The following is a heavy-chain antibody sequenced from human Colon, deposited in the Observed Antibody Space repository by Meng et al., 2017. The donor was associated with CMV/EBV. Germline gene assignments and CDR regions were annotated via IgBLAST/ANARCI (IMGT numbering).Heavy chain of an antibody. CDR1: GFTFDDYA. Sequence: SLKISCAASGFTFDDYAMHWVRQAPGKGLEWVSGISWNSGSIGYADSVKGRFTISRDNAKNSLSLQMNSLRAEDTAMYYCASEWGTSGYWGQGTLVTVSS. J-gene: IGHJ4*02. CDR3: ASEWGTSGY. D-gene: IGHD3-16*01. CDR2: ISWNSGSI. V-gene: IGHV3-9*01.